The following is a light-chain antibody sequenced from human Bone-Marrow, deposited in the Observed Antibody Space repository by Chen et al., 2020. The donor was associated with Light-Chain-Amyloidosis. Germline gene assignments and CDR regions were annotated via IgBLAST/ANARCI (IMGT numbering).Light chain of an antibody. V-gene: IGKV3-15*01. CDR1: QSVGSN. Sequence: ETVMTQSPATLSVSPGERATLSCRASQSVGSNLAWYQQKPGQPPKLLIYGAANRATGLPARFSGSGSATEFTLTINNMQSEDFAVYYCQQYNNWPLTFDGGTKVEIK. J-gene: IGKJ4*01. CDR3: QQYNNWPLT. CDR2: GAA.